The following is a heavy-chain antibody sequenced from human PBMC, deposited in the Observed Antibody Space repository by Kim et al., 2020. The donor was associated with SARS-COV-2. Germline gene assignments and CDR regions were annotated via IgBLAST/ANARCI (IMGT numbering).Heavy chain of an antibody. J-gene: IGHJ4*02. CDR3: AKEGYYGSGSLPDY. D-gene: IGHD3-10*01. V-gene: IGHV3-30*02. Sequence: AGARRGRFTISRGNSKNTVDLQMNRLRAEDTAVYHCAKEGYYGSGSLPDYWGQGTLVTVSS.